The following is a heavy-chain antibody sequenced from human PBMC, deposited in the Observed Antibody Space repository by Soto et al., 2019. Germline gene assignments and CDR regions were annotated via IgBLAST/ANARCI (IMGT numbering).Heavy chain of an antibody. Sequence: GGSLRLSCAASGFTFSSYWMSWVRQAPGKGLEWVANIKQDGSEKYYVDSVKGRFTISRDNAKNSLYLQMNSLRAEDTAVYYCARDLLMVYAIPDYWGQGTLVTVSS. CDR1: GFTFSSYW. J-gene: IGHJ4*02. D-gene: IGHD2-8*01. CDR3: ARDLLMVYAIPDY. CDR2: IKQDGSEK. V-gene: IGHV3-7*01.